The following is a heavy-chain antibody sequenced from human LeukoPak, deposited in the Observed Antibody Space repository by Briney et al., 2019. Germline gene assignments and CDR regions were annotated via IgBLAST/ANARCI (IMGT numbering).Heavy chain of an antibody. CDR3: AKDEATSGGGLAS. D-gene: IGHD3-16*01. J-gene: IGHJ4*02. CDR1: GFTFSSYA. Sequence: GGSLRLSCAASGFTFSSYAMHWVRQAPGKGLEWVAAMYTGGTTYYADSVTGRFTISRDNSKNTLYLHMNSLRAEDTAVYYCAKDEATSGGGLASWGQGTLVSVSS. CDR2: MYTGGTT. V-gene: IGHV3-53*01.